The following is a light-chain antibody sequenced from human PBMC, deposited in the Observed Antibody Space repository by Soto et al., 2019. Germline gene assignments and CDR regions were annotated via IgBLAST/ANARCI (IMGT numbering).Light chain of an antibody. CDR1: KRDIGVYDF. CDR2: EVV. CDR3: KSYAGSNTYV. Sequence: QSVLTQPPSASGSPGQSVTISFTGPKRDIGVYDFVSWYQHHPGKAPRLIIYEVVQRPSGVPDRFSGSKSGNTASLTVSGLQAADEADYFCKSYAGSNTYVFGSGTKVTVL. V-gene: IGLV2-8*01. J-gene: IGLJ1*01.